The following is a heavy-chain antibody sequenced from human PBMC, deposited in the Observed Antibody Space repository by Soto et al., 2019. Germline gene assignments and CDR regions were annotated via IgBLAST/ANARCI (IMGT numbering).Heavy chain of an antibody. D-gene: IGHD2-21*02. J-gene: IGHJ4*02. CDR1: GYSFTSYW. CDR3: ARLQYCGADCYGPIDY. CDR2: IYPGDSDT. Sequence: GESLKISCKGSGYSFTSYWIGWVRQMPGKGLEWMGIIYPGDSDTRYSPSFQGQVTISADKSISTAYLQWSSLKASDTAMYYCARLQYCGADCYGPIDYWGQGTRVTVSS. V-gene: IGHV5-51*01.